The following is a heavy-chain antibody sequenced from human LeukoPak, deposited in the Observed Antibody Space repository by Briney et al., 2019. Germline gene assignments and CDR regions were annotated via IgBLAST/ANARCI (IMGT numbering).Heavy chain of an antibody. D-gene: IGHD3-9*01. V-gene: IGHV3-9*01. J-gene: IGHJ4*02. CDR3: ARATTYDILTGYFDY. Sequence: GGSLRLSCAASGFTFDDYAMHWVRQAPGKGLEWVSGISWNSGSIGYADSVKGRFTISRDNAKNSLYLQMSSLRAEDTAVYYCARATTYDILTGYFDYWGQGTLVTVSS. CDR1: GFTFDDYA. CDR2: ISWNSGSI.